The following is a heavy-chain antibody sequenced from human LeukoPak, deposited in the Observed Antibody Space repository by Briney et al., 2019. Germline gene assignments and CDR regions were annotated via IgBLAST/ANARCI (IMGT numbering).Heavy chain of an antibody. CDR1: GFTFSSYG. D-gene: IGHD3-22*01. CDR2: ISGSDGST. CDR3: AKAIGGITMIGGFDY. J-gene: IGHJ4*02. V-gene: IGHV3-23*01. Sequence: PGGSLRLSCAASGFTFSSYGMSWVRQAPGKGLEWVSAISGSDGSTYYADSVKGRFTISRDNSKNTLYLQMNSLRAEDTAVYYCAKAIGGITMIGGFDYWGQGTLVTVSS.